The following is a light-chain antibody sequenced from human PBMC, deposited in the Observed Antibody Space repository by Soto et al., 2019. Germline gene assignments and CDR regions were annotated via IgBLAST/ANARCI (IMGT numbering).Light chain of an antibody. CDR2: DVS. CDR1: SSDVGGYNY. CDR3: NSYTTSNTRQIV. J-gene: IGLJ1*01. Sequence: QSVLTQPASVSGSPGQSITISCTGTSSDVGGYNYASWYQQHPGKAPKFMIYDVSNRPSGVSTRFSGSKSGNTASLTISGLQAEDEADYYCNSYTTSNTRQIVFGTGTQLTVL. V-gene: IGLV2-14*01.